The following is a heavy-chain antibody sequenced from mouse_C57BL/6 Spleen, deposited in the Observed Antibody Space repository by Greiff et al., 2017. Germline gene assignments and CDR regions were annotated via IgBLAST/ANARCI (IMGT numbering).Heavy chain of an antibody. CDR3: ARWGAAQALYAMDY. D-gene: IGHD3-2*02. V-gene: IGHV1-54*01. Sequence: QVQLQQSGAELVRPGTSVKVSCKASGYAFTNYLIEWVKQRPGQGLEWIGVINPGSGGTNYNEKFKGKATLTADKSSSTAYMQLSSLTSEDSAVYVCARWGAAQALYAMDYWGQGTSVTVSS. CDR1: GYAFTNYL. J-gene: IGHJ4*01. CDR2: INPGSGGT.